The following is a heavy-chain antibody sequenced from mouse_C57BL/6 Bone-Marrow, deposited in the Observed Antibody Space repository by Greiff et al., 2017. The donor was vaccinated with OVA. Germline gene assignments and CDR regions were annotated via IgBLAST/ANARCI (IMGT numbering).Heavy chain of an antibody. Sequence: QVQLQQPGAELVKPGASVKISCKASGYAFSSSWMNWVKQRPGKGLEWIGRIYPGDGDTNYNGKFKGKATLTADKSSSTAYMQLSSLTSEDSAVYFCARTMATDYWGQGTTLTVSS. CDR2: IYPGDGDT. J-gene: IGHJ2*01. CDR1: GYAFSSSW. CDR3: ARTMATDY. V-gene: IGHV1-82*01. D-gene: IGHD2-3*01.